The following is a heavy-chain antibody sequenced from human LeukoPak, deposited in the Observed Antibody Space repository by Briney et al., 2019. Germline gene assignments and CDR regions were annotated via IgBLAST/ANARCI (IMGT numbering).Heavy chain of an antibody. V-gene: IGHV4-34*01. J-gene: IGHJ5*02. CDR1: GGSLSAYN. CDR3: ARGGRNISPIFGTHKSNWFDP. CDR2: ITHSGST. D-gene: IGHD3-3*01. Sequence: PSETLSLTCAVYGGSLSAYNWSWIRQPPGKGLEWIAEITHSGSTTYKASLKSRVTISVDTSKNQFSLKLNSVTAADTAVYYCARGGRNISPIFGTHKSNWFDPWGQGTLVTVSS.